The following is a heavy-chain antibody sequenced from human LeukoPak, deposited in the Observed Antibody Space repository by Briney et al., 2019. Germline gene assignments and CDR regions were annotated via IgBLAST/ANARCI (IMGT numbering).Heavy chain of an antibody. Sequence: PSETLSLTCTVSGGSIRSTSYYWGWIRQPPGKGLEWIGSISYAGSTYYNPSLKSRVTMSVDTSKNQFSLKLSSVTAADTAVYYCAIAVAGTGISFDYWGQGTLVTVSS. J-gene: IGHJ4*02. CDR1: GGSIRSTSYY. D-gene: IGHD6-19*01. CDR3: AIAVAGTGISFDY. CDR2: ISYAGST. V-gene: IGHV4-39*07.